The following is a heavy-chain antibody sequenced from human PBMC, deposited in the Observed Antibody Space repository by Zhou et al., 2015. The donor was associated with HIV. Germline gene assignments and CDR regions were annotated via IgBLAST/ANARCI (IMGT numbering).Heavy chain of an antibody. CDR2: IIPIFGTA. J-gene: IGHJ6*04. D-gene: IGHD6-13*01. CDR1: GGTFSSYA. Sequence: QVQLVQSGAEVKKPGSSVKVSCKASGGTFSSYAISWVRQAPGQGLEWMGGIIPIFGTANYAQKFQGRVTITADESTSTAYMELSSLRSEDTAVYYCARGAVGSSSWTAGPTMDVWGKGTTVTVSS. V-gene: IGHV1-69*01. CDR3: ARGAVGSSSWTAGPTMDV.